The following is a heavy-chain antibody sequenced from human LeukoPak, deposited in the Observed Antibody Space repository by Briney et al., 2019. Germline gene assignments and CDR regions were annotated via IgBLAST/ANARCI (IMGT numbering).Heavy chain of an antibody. D-gene: IGHD6-6*01. V-gene: IGHV3-7*01. CDR1: GFIFSNYW. J-gene: IGHJ4*02. CDR3: ARGGNSSWDY. Sequence: GGSLRLSCAASGFIFSNYWMSWVRQAPGKGLEWVANIKPDGSEKYYVDSLKGRFTISRNNAKNSLYLQMNSLRVEDTAVYYCARGGNSSWDYWGQGALVTVSS. CDR2: IKPDGSEK.